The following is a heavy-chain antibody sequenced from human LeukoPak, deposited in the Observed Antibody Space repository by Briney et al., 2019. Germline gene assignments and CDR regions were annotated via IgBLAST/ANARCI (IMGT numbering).Heavy chain of an antibody. CDR2: ISGSGGST. J-gene: IGHJ4*02. D-gene: IGHD3-3*01. CDR3: AKVTYYDFWSGYYSY. Sequence: PGGSLRLSCAASGFTFSSYAMSWVRQAPGKGLEWVSAISGSGGSTYYADSVKGRFTISRDNSKNTLYLQMNSLRAEDTAVYYCAKVTYYDFWSGYYSYWGQGTLVTVSS. V-gene: IGHV3-23*01. CDR1: GFTFSSYA.